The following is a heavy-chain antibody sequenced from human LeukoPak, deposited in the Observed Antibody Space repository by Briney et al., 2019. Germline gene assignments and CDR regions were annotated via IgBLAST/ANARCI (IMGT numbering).Heavy chain of an antibody. V-gene: IGHV3-53*01. CDR1: GFAVSSNC. CDR2: IYSGGST. J-gene: IGHJ4*02. Sequence: GGSLRLSCAASGFAVSSNCMSWVRQAPGKGLEWVSVIYSGGSTYYADSVKGRFTISRDNSKNTLYLKMNSLRAEDTAVYYCARGNEVTSLDYWGQGTLVTVSS. CDR3: ARGNEVTSLDY. D-gene: IGHD2-21*02.